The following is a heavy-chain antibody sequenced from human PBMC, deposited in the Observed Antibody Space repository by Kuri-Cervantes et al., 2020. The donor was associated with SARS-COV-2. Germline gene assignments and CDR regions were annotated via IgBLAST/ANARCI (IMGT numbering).Heavy chain of an antibody. CDR3: AKDLGILTGYYGYYYYYGMDV. CDR2: ISYDGSNK. D-gene: IGHD3-9*01. J-gene: IGHJ6*02. Sequence: LSLTCAASGFTFSSYAMHWVRQAPGKGLEWVAVISYDGSNKYYADSVKGRFTISRDNSKNTLYLQMNSLRAEDTAVYYCAKDLGILTGYYGYYYYYGMDVWGQGTTVTVSS. V-gene: IGHV3-30-3*01. CDR1: GFTFSSYA.